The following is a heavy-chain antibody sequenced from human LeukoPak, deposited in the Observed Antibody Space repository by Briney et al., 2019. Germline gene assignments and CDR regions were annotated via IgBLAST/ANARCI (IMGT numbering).Heavy chain of an antibody. Sequence: IPSETLSLTCTVSGGSISSHYWSRIRQPPGKGPEWIGYIYYSGSTNYNPSLKSRVTISVDTSKNQFSLKLSSVTAADTAVYYCARESVDTAMVSMSWFDPWGQGTLVTVSS. CDR1: GGSISSHY. J-gene: IGHJ5*02. CDR2: IYYSGST. CDR3: ARESVDTAMVSMSWFDP. D-gene: IGHD5-18*01. V-gene: IGHV4-59*11.